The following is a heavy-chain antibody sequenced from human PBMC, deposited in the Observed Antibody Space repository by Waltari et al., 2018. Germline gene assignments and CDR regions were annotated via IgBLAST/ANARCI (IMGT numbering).Heavy chain of an antibody. D-gene: IGHD2-2*01. CDR1: GYPFTSYI. CDR3: AREGVPAAVRADYYYPMDV. Sequence: QVQLVQSGAEVKRPGASVKVSCKTSGYPFTSYIIHWLRQAPGQRPEWMGWIHAGNGKTKDSQKCQDRVTITRDTSASTVYMELSSLRSEDPGVYFCAREGVPAAVRADYYYPMDVWGQGTTVTVSS. V-gene: IGHV1-3*01. CDR2: IHAGNGKT. J-gene: IGHJ6*02.